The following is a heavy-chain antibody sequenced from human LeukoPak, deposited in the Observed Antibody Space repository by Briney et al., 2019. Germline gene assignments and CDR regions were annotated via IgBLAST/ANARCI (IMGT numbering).Heavy chain of an antibody. J-gene: IGHJ4*02. CDR1: GGSFSGYY. D-gene: IGHD4-23*01. V-gene: IGHV4-34*01. CDR3: ARGRLWYGGNLTPLFDY. Sequence: SETLSLTCAVYGGSFSGYYWSWIRQPPGKGLEWIGEINHSGSTNYNPSLKSRVTISVDTSKNQFSPKLSSVTAADTAVYYCARGRLWYGGNLTPLFDYWGQGTLVTVSS. CDR2: INHSGST.